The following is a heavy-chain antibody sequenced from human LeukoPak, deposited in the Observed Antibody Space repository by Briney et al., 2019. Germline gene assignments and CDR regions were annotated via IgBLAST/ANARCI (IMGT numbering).Heavy chain of an antibody. J-gene: IGHJ6*02. D-gene: IGHD3-10*01. CDR1: GYTFTGYY. V-gene: IGHV1-2*02. Sequence: GASVKVSCKASGYTFTGYYMHWVRQAPGQGLEWIGWINPNSGGTNYAQKFQGRVTMTRDTSISTAYMELSRLRSDDTAVYYCARDLGGSGSYYNGYYYYGMDVWGQGTTVTVSS. CDR2: INPNSGGT. CDR3: ARDLGGSGSYYNGYYYYGMDV.